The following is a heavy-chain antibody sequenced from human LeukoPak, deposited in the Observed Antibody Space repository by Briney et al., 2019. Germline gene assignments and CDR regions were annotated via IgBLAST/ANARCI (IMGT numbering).Heavy chain of an antibody. V-gene: IGHV3-9*01. J-gene: IGHJ3*02. CDR2: ISWNSGSI. CDR3: ARVLHAFDI. Sequence: PGGSLRLSCAASGFTFDDYTMHWVRQAPGKGLEWVSGISWNSGSIGYADSVKGRFTISRDNSKNTLYLQMNSLRAEDTAVYYCARVLHAFDIWGQGTMVTVSS. CDR1: GFTFDDYT.